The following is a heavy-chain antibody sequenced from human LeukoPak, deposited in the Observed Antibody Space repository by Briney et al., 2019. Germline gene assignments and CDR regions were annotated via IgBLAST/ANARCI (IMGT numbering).Heavy chain of an antibody. J-gene: IGHJ5*01. V-gene: IGHV3-23*01. CDR3: ARGQLWFDY. CDR2: ISGSGGNT. Sequence: GGSLRLSCAASGFTFSNYAMSWVRQAPGQGLERVSPISGSGGNTYYADSVKGRFTISRDNSKNTLYLQMNSLRAEDTAVYYCARGQLWFDYWGQGTLVTVSS. D-gene: IGHD5-18*01. CDR1: GFTFSNYA.